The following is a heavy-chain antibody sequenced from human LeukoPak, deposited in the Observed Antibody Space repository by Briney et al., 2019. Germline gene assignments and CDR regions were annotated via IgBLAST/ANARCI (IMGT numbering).Heavy chain of an antibody. J-gene: IGHJ4*02. CDR2: IKQDGSEK. D-gene: IGHD2-2*02. Sequence: GGSLRLSCAASGFTFSNSWMSWVRQVPGKGLEWVANIKQDGSEKYYVDSVKGRFTISRDNAKNSLYLQMNSLRAEDTALYYCAKGGDCSSTSCYTGGPGDYWGQGTLVTVSS. CDR3: AKGGDCSSTSCYTGGPGDY. V-gene: IGHV3-7*03. CDR1: GFTFSNSW.